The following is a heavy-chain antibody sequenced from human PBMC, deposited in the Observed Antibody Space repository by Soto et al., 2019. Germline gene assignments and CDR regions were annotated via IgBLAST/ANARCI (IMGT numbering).Heavy chain of an antibody. Sequence: QVQLQQWGAGLLKPSETLSLTCAVYGGSFSGYQWSWIRQTPGKGLEWIGEINDSGNINYNPSLKSLVTILLGTPKKQISLKLSSVTAANSAVYYCARGLILWFGELSRRGGYYYYMDVRGKGTTVTVTS. V-gene: IGHV4-34*01. CDR3: ARGLILWFGELSRRGGYYYYMDV. J-gene: IGHJ6*03. CDR1: GGSFSGYQ. D-gene: IGHD3-10*01. CDR2: INDSGNI.